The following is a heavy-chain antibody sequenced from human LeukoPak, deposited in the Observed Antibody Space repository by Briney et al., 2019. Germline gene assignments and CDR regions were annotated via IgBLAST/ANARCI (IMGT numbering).Heavy chain of an antibody. D-gene: IGHD3-16*01. Sequence: GRSLRLSCAASGFTFSSYGMHWVRQAPGKGLEWVAVTSYDGSNKYYADSVKGRFTISRDNSKTGMYLQMDSLRAEDTATYYCVREDLGIEYWGQGTLVIVSS. CDR1: GFTFSSYG. V-gene: IGHV3-30*03. CDR2: TSYDGSNK. CDR3: VREDLGIEY. J-gene: IGHJ4*02.